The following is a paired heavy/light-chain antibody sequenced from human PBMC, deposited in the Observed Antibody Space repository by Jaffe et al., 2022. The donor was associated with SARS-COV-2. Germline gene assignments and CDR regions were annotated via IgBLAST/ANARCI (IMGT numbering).Heavy chain of an antibody. CDR3: ARTPIRGYLSGSYVSVSHYMDV. J-gene: IGHJ6*03. V-gene: IGHV4-34*01. Sequence: QVQLQQWGAGLLKPSETLSLTCAVYGESFSGYSWGWIRQPPGKGLEWIGEINHSGNTHYNPSLKSRVTISADTSKNQFSLRLTSVTAADTAVYFCARTPIRGYLSGSYVSVSHYMDVWDKGTTVTVSS. CDR2: INHSGNT. CDR1: GESFSGYS. D-gene: IGHD3-10*01.
Light chain of an antibody. CDR1: QSISTY. CDR3: QQYKTFPIA. J-gene: IGKJ5*01. CDR2: KAS. Sequence: DIQMTQSPSTLSAFVGDRVTITCRASQSISTYLAWYQQKPGKAPNVLISKASNLEIGVPSRFSGSGSGTEFTLTISSLQPEDFATYYCQQYKTFPIAFGQGTRLEAK. V-gene: IGKV1-5*03.